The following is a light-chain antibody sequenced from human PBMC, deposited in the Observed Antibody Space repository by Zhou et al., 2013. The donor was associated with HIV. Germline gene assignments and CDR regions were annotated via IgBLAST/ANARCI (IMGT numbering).Light chain of an antibody. CDR1: QSVSSY. CDR3: QQRSNSFT. Sequence: EIVLTQSPATLSLSPGERATLSCRASQSVSSYLAWYQQKPGQAPRLLIYHASNRATGIPARFSGSGSGTDFTLTISSLEPEDFAVYYCQQRSNSFTFGPGTKVDIK. V-gene: IGKV3-11*01. J-gene: IGKJ3*01. CDR2: HAS.